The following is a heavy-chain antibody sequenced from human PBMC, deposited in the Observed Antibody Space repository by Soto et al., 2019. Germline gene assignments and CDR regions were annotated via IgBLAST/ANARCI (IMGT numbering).Heavy chain of an antibody. V-gene: IGHV4-59*08. CDR3: ARHLRAGVRGVISYYFDY. CDR2: IYSTGST. Sequence: TLETLSLTCSVSGGSISSNYWSWIRQPPGKGLEWIGYIYSTGSTNYNPSLKSRVTISVDTSKNQFSLKLSSVTAADTAVYYCARHLRAGVRGVISYYFDYWGQGTLVTVSS. D-gene: IGHD3-10*01. CDR1: GGSISSNY. J-gene: IGHJ4*02.